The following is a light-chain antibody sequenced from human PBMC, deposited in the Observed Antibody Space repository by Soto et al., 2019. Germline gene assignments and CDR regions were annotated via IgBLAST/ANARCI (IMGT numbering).Light chain of an antibody. CDR1: QSLVHNDGKTY. CDR2: KVS. Sequence: DIVMTQTPLSSPVTLGQAASISCRSSQSLVHNDGKTYLSCFQQRPDQPPRLLIYKVSDRFSGVPDRISGGGAGTYFTMTISRVEAEDVGVYYCMQATQSSWTFGQGTKVDIK. J-gene: IGKJ1*01. CDR3: MQATQSSWT. V-gene: IGKV2-24*01.